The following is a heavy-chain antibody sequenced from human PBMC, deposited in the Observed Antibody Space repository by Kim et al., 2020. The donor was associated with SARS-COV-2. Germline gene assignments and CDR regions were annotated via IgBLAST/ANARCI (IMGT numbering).Heavy chain of an antibody. D-gene: IGHD2-2*01. Sequence: ASVKVSCKASGYTFTSYGISWVRQAPGQGLEWMGWISAYNGNTNYVQKLQGRVTMTTDTSTSTAYMELRSLRSDDTAVYYCARDSVVVVPAAIELYYWGQGTLVTVSS. CDR3: ARDSVVVVPAAIELYY. V-gene: IGHV1-18*01. CDR2: ISAYNGNT. J-gene: IGHJ4*02. CDR1: GYTFTSYG.